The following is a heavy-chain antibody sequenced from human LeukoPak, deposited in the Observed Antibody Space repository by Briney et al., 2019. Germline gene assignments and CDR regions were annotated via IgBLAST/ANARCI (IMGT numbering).Heavy chain of an antibody. CDR1: GYSFTSYW. Sequence: GESLKISCKGSGYSFTSYWIGWVRQMPGKGLEWMGIIYPGDSDTRYSPSFQGQVTISADKSISTAYLQWSSLKASDTAMYYCARSPPGKIAVADAFDIWGQGTMVTVSS. J-gene: IGHJ3*02. V-gene: IGHV5-51*01. CDR2: IYPGDSDT. CDR3: ARSPPGKIAVADAFDI. D-gene: IGHD6-19*01.